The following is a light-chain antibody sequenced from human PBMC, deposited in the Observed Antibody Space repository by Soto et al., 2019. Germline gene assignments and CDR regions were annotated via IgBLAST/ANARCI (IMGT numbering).Light chain of an antibody. Sequence: EIVLTQSPATLSLSPGERATLSCRASQSVSSYLAWYQQKPGQAPRLLIYDASNRATGSPARFSGSGSGTDFTLTISSLEPEDFAVYYCQQRSNGGTFGQGTKLEIK. CDR2: DAS. J-gene: IGKJ2*01. V-gene: IGKV3-11*01. CDR1: QSVSSY. CDR3: QQRSNGGT.